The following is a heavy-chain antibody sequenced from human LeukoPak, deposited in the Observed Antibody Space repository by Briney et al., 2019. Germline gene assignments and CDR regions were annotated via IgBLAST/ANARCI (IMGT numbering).Heavy chain of an antibody. D-gene: IGHD2-2*01. J-gene: IGHJ6*04. CDR2: IIPIFGTA. CDR1: GGTFSSYA. CDR3: ASRYCSSTSCVSYYYYGMDV. Sequence: EASVKVSCKASGGTFSSYAISWVRQAPGQGLEWMGGIIPIFGTANYAQKFQGRVTNTADESTSTAYMELSSLRSEDTAVYYCASRYCSSTSCVSYYYYGMDVWGKGTTVTVSS. V-gene: IGHV1-69*13.